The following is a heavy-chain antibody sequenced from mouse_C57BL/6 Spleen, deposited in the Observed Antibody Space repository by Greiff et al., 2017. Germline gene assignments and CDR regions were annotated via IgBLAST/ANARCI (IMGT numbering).Heavy chain of an antibody. CDR2: ISDGGSYT. CDR1: GFTFSSYA. V-gene: IGHV5-4*01. J-gene: IGHJ4*01. Sequence: DVKLVESGGGLVKPGGSLKLSCAASGFTFSSYAMSWVRQTPEKRLEWVATISDGGSYTYYPDNVKGRFTISRDNAKNNLYLQMSHLKSEDTAMYYCARDYYYGSSYAMEYWGQGTSVTVSS. CDR3: ARDYYYGSSYAMEY. D-gene: IGHD1-1*01.